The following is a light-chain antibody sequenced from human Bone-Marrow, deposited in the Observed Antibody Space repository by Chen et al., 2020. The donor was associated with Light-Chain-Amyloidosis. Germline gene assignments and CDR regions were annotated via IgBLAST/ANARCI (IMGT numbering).Light chain of an antibody. J-gene: IGLJ3*02. CDR2: DDS. V-gene: IGLV3-21*02. CDR3: QVWDRSSDRPV. CDR1: NIGSTS. Sequence: SYVLTPPSSVSVATGQTATMACGGNNIGSTSVHWYQQTPGQAPLRVVYDDSDRPSGIPERLSGSNSGNTATLTISRVEAGDEADYYCQVWDRSSDRPVFGGGTKLTVL.